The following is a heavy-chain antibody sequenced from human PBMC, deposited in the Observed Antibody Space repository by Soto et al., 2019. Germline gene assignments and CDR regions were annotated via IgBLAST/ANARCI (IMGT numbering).Heavy chain of an antibody. CDR1: GFTFSSYG. CDR2: ISYDGSNK. D-gene: IGHD6-19*01. J-gene: IGHJ4*02. Sequence: GGSLRLSCAASGFTFSSYGMHWVRQAPGKGLEWVAVISYDGSNKYYADSVKGRFTISRDNSKNTLYLQMNSLRAEDTAVYYCAKDESSGWYGSFDYWGQGTLVTVSS. V-gene: IGHV3-30*18. CDR3: AKDESSGWYGSFDY.